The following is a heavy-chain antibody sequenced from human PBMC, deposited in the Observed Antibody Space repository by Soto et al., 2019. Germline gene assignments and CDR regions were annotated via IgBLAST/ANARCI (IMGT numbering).Heavy chain of an antibody. CDR2: IKQDGSEK. CDR1: GFTFSTYW. CDR3: TRDYYASGNFDY. D-gene: IGHD3-10*01. V-gene: IGHV3-7*01. Sequence: GGSLRLSCAASGFTFSTYWMTWVRRAPGKGLEWVANIKQDGSEKYYVDSVKGRFTISRDNAKNSLYLQMNNLRAEDTALYYCTRDYYASGNFDYWGQGPLVTVSS. J-gene: IGHJ4*02.